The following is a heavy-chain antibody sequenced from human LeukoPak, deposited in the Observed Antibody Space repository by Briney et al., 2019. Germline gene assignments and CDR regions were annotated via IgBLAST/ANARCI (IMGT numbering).Heavy chain of an antibody. J-gene: IGHJ5*02. Sequence: PGGSLRLSCAASGFIFSNYALHWVRQAPGKGLEWVAVISSDGSNKYYADSVKGRFTISRDNSKNTLYLQMNSLRAEDTAVYHCASSPMPAALFDPWGQGTLVTVSS. CDR3: ASSPMPAALFDP. D-gene: IGHD2-2*01. CDR1: GFIFSNYA. V-gene: IGHV3-30-3*01. CDR2: ISSDGSNK.